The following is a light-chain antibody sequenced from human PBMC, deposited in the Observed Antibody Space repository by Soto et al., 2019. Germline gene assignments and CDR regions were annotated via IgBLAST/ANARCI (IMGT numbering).Light chain of an antibody. J-gene: IGLJ1*01. CDR1: GSYNF. V-gene: IGLV2-23*02. Sequence: QSALTQPASVSGSPGQSITISCTVGSYNFVSWYQQHPGKDPKVLIYEVSKRPSGVSDRFSGSKSGNTASLTISGLKAEDEADYYCCSDAGRSTYVFGTGTKLTVL. CDR2: EVS. CDR3: CSDAGRSTYV.